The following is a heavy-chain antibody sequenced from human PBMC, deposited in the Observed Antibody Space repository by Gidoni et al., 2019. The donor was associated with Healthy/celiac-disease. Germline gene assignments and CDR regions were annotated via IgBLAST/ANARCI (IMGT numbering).Heavy chain of an antibody. J-gene: IGHJ3*02. D-gene: IGHD3-10*01. CDR3: AKGGGGLRGAFDI. CDR2: MSWNSGSI. V-gene: IGHV3-9*01. CDR1: GFTFDDNA. Sequence: EVQLVESGGGLVQPGRSLRLSCAASGFTFDDNAMHWVRQAKGQGLEWVSGMSWNSGSIGYADSVKGRFTISRDNAKNSLYLQMNSLRAEDTALYYCAKGGGGLRGAFDIWGQGTMVTVS.